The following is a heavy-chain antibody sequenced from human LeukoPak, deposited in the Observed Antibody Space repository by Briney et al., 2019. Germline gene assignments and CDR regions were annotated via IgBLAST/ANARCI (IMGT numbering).Heavy chain of an antibody. V-gene: IGHV4-59*08. Sequence: SETLSLTCTVSGGFMSTYYWSWIRQPPGKGLEWIGYIYDSGSTNYNPSLKSRVTISVDTSKNLFSLKLSSVTAADTAVYYCARRGSGGRSFDYWGQGTLVTVSS. CDR2: IYDSGST. D-gene: IGHD3-10*01. J-gene: IGHJ4*02. CDR1: GGFMSTYY. CDR3: ARRGSGGRSFDY.